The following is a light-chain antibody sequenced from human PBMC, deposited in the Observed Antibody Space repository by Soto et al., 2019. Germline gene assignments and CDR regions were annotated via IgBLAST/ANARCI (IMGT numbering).Light chain of an antibody. CDR1: QSVSNSF. V-gene: IGKV3-20*01. CDR2: GAS. Sequence: VLTQSPGPLSLSPGERATLSCRSSQSVSNSFLAWYQQKPGQAPRLLIYGASSRATDIPDRFSGSGSGTDFTLTISGLEPEDFAMYYCRQYGSSPRTFGQGTKVDVK. CDR3: RQYGSSPRT. J-gene: IGKJ1*01.